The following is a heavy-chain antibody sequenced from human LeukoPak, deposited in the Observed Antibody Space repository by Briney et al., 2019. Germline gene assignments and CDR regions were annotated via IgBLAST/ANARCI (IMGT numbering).Heavy chain of an antibody. Sequence: PGGSVRLSCAASGFTFSTYSMKGVRQAPGKGGEGVSYISSGSKTIYYEDSVKGRFTISRDNAKNSLYLQMNSLRAEDTAVYYCATYWNYGYWGQGTLVTVSS. CDR1: GFTFSTYS. CDR3: ATYWNYGY. J-gene: IGHJ4*02. V-gene: IGHV3-48*01. CDR2: ISSGSKTI. D-gene: IGHD1-7*01.